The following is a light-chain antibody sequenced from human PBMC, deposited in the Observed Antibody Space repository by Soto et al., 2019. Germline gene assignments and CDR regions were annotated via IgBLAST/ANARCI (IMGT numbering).Light chain of an antibody. J-gene: IGKJ5*01. CDR1: QTVSSRF. Sequence: ELVLTQSPGTLSLSPGERATLSCRASQTVSSRFLAWYQKKPGQAPRLLIYGARSRATGIPDRFSGSGSGTDFTLTISRLEPEDFAVYYCQQYGSSISFGQGTRLEIK. V-gene: IGKV3-20*01. CDR3: QQYGSSIS. CDR2: GAR.